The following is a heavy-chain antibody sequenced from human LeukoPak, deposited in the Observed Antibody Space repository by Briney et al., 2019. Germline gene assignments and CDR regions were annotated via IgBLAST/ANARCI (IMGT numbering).Heavy chain of an antibody. Sequence: GGSLRLSCAASGFTFSSYGMHWVRQAPGKGLEWVAVISYDGSNKYYADSVKGRFTISRDNSKNTLYLQMNSLRAEDTAVYCCAKELQQDTAMVLYYYYYGMDVWGQGTTVTVSS. V-gene: IGHV3-30*18. D-gene: IGHD5-18*01. CDR2: ISYDGSNK. CDR1: GFTFSSYG. CDR3: AKELQQDTAMVLYYYYYGMDV. J-gene: IGHJ6*02.